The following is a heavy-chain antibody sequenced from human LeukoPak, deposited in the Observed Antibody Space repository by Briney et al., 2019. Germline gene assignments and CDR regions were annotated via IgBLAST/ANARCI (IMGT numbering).Heavy chain of an antibody. J-gene: IGHJ4*02. CDR1: GGSISSGDYY. Sequence: SQTLSLTCTVSGGSISSGDYYWGWIRQPPGKGLEWIGYIYYSGSTYYNPSLKSRVTISVDTSKNQFSLKLSSVTAADTAVYYCARYHYDSSRGYYFDYWGQGTLVTVSS. V-gene: IGHV4-30-4*08. CDR2: IYYSGST. D-gene: IGHD3-22*01. CDR3: ARYHYDSSRGYYFDY.